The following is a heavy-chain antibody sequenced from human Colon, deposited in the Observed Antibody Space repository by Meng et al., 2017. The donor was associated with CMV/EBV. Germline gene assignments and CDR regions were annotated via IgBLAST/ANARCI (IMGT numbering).Heavy chain of an antibody. CDR3: EGQRGSGPFGF. J-gene: IGHJ4*02. CDR2: INEHGSEK. CDR1: GFTFSTYW. V-gene: IGHV3-7*01. D-gene: IGHD3-16*01. Sequence: GESLKISCAASGFTFSTYWMAWVRQAPGKGLEWVACINEHGSEKYYVDSVKGRFTVSRDNAKNSLHLQMDSLRGDDTAVYYCEGQRGSGPFGFWGQGTLVTVSS.